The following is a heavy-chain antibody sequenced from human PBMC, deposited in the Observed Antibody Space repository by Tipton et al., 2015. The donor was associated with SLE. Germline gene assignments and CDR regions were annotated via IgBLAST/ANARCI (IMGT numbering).Heavy chain of an antibody. Sequence: TLSLTCTVSGGSISGSNYYWSWIRQPPGEGLEWIGYIYDTGNTYYNPSLKGRVTISLDRSNNHFSLQLTSVTAADTAVYYCARDEYRYDGTGYHLLGHFDYWGQGTLVTVSS. CDR3: ARDEYRYDGTGYHLLGHFDY. CDR1: GGSISGSNYY. V-gene: IGHV4-30-2*01. D-gene: IGHD3-22*01. CDR2: IYDTGNT. J-gene: IGHJ4*02.